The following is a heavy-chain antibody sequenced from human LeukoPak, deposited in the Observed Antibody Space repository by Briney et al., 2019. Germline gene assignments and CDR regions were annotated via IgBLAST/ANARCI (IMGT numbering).Heavy chain of an antibody. V-gene: IGHV1-2*02. CDR3: ARDSGCSSTSCYSWFDP. J-gene: IGHJ5*02. CDR1: GYTFTGYY. Sequence: ASVKVSCKASGYTFTGYYMHWVRQAPGQGLEWMGWINPNSGGTNYAQKFQGRVTMTRDTSISTAYMELSRLRSDDTAVYYCARDSGCSSTSCYSWFDPWGQGTLVTVSS. CDR2: INPNSGGT. D-gene: IGHD2-2*01.